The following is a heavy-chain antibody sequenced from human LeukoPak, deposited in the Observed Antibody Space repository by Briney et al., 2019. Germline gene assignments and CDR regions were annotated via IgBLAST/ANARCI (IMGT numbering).Heavy chain of an antibody. V-gene: IGHV5-10-1*01. D-gene: IGHD2-2*01. CDR1: GYSFTSYW. J-gene: IGHJ6*02. CDR3: ARRVGVVVPAATNYYYYGMDV. Sequence: GESLKISCKGSGYSFTSYWISWVRQMPGKGLEWMGRIDPSDSYTNYSPSFQGHVTISADKSISTAYLQWSSLKASDTAMYYCARRVGVVVPAATNYYYYGMDVWGQGTTVTASS. CDR2: IDPSDSYT.